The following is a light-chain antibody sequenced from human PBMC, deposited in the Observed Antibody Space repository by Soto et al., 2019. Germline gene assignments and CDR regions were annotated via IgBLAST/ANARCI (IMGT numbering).Light chain of an antibody. CDR1: QSISSY. V-gene: IGKV1-39*01. CDR3: RQSYNTPWT. CDR2: RAS. J-gene: IGKJ1*01. Sequence: DIQMTQSPSSLSASVGDRVTITCRASQSISSYLNWYQQIPGKAPKLLIYRASSLESGVPSRLSGSGSGTDFTLTISSLQPEDFATYYWRQSYNTPWTFGQGTKVEIK.